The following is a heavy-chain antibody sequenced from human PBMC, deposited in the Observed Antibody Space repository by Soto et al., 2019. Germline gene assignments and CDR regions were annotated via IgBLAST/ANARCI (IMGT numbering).Heavy chain of an antibody. CDR3: ASGAVTTNYYYYGMDV. D-gene: IGHD4-4*01. J-gene: IGHJ6*02. CDR2: INHSGST. CDR1: GGSFSGYY. V-gene: IGHV4-34*01. Sequence: SETLSLTCAVYGGSFSGYYWSWIRQPPGKGLEWIGEINHSGSTNYNPSLKSRVTISVDTSKNQFYLKLSSVTAADTAVYYCASGAVTTNYYYYGMDVWGQGTTVTVSS.